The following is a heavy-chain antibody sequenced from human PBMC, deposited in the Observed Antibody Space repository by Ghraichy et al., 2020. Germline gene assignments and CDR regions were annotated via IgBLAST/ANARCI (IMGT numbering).Heavy chain of an antibody. CDR1: DDSISSSSYY. V-gene: IGHV4-39*01. CDR2: ISHFGST. CDR3: ARHAKLGSNWFDP. Sequence: SETLSLTCTVSDDSISSSSYYWGWIRQPPGKGLEWIASISHFGSTYYNPPLKSRVTISVDASNYQFSLKLSSVTAADTATYYCARHAKLGSNWFDPWGQGTLVTVSS. J-gene: IGHJ5*02. D-gene: IGHD1-7*01.